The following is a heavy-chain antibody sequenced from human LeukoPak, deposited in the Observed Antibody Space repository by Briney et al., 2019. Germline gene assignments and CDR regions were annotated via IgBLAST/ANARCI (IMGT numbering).Heavy chain of an antibody. J-gene: IGHJ4*02. V-gene: IGHV3-48*03. D-gene: IGHD6-19*01. CDR2: ISTSGSSI. CDR3: ARAGIAVAGLPPPGGY. Sequence: GGSLRLSCAASGFTFSTYEINWVRQAPGKGLEWLSHISTSGSSIHYADSVKGRFTISRDNAKNSLYLQMNSLRAEDTAVYYCARAGIAVAGLPPPGGYWGQGTLVTVSS. CDR1: GFTFSTYE.